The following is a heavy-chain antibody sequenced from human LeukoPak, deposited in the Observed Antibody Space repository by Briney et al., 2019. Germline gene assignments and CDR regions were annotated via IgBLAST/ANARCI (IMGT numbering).Heavy chain of an antibody. CDR3: ARDGQAEHGIFEY. Sequence: SETLSLTCTVSGGSISSYYWSWIRQPPGKGLEWIGYIYYSGSTNYNPSLKSRVTISVDTSKNQFSLKLSSVTAADTAVYYCARDGQAEHGIFEYWGQGTLVTVSS. CDR2: IYYSGST. V-gene: IGHV4-59*01. D-gene: IGHD3/OR15-3a*01. CDR1: GGSISSYY. J-gene: IGHJ4*02.